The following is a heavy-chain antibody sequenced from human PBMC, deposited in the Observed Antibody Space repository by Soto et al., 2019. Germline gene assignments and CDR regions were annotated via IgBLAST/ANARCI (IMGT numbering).Heavy chain of an antibody. Sequence: SETLSLTCAVSGGSISISNWWSWFRQTPGKGLEWIGEIYHSGSTNYNPSLKSRVTISVDKSKNQFSLKLSSVSAADTAVYYCARERAFGESSPGYYYYGMDVWGQGTTVTVSS. CDR1: GGSISISNW. CDR3: ARERAFGESSPGYYYYGMDV. CDR2: IYHSGST. J-gene: IGHJ6*02. D-gene: IGHD3-10*01. V-gene: IGHV4-4*02.